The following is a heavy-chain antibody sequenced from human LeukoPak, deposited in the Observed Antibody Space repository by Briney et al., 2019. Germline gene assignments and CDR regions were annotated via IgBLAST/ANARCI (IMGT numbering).Heavy chain of an antibody. Sequence: PGGSLRLSCAASAFTFSSYSMNWDRQAPGKGLEWVSSISSSSSYIYYADSVKGRFTISRDNAKNSLYLQMNSLGAEDTAVYYCASGRPFDYWGQGTLVTVSS. D-gene: IGHD1-26*01. CDR3: ASGRPFDY. V-gene: IGHV3-21*01. CDR1: AFTFSSYS. CDR2: ISSSSSYI. J-gene: IGHJ4*02.